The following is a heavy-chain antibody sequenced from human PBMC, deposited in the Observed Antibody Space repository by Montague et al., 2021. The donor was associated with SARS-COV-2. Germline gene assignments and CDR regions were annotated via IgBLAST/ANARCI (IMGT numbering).Heavy chain of an antibody. CDR3: ARDRFLEPMFDY. D-gene: IGHD3-3*01. Sequence: SLRLSCAASGFTFSSYAMHWVRQAPGKGLEWVAVISYDGSNKYYADSVKGRFTISRDNSKNTLYLQMNSLRAEDTAVYYCARDRFLEPMFDYWGQGTLVTVSS. CDR2: ISYDGSNK. V-gene: IGHV3-30-3*01. J-gene: IGHJ4*02. CDR1: GFTFSSYA.